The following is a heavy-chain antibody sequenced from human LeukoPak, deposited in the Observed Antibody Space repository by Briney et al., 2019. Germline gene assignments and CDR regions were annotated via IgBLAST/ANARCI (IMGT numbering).Heavy chain of an antibody. Sequence: GGSLRLSCAASGFTFSSYWMHWVRQAPGKGLVWVSRINSDGSSTSYADSVKGRFTISRDNAKNTLYLQMNSLRAEDTAVYYCARQWLVYYYYMDVWGKGTTVTISS. J-gene: IGHJ6*03. D-gene: IGHD6-19*01. CDR3: ARQWLVYYYYMDV. V-gene: IGHV3-74*01. CDR1: GFTFSSYW. CDR2: INSDGSST.